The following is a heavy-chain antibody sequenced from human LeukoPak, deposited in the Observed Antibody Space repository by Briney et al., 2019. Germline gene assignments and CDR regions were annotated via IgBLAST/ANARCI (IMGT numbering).Heavy chain of an antibody. CDR3: ARVPYDFWSGQTPYYYGMDV. D-gene: IGHD3-3*01. V-gene: IGHV4-59*01. CDR1: GGSFSGYY. J-gene: IGHJ6*02. CDR2: IYYSGST. Sequence: KASETLSLTCAVYGGSFSGYYWSWIRQPPGKGLEWIGYIYYSGSTNYNPSLKSRVTISVDTSKNQFSLKLSSVTAADTAVYYCARVPYDFWSGQTPYYYGMDVWGQGTTVTVSS.